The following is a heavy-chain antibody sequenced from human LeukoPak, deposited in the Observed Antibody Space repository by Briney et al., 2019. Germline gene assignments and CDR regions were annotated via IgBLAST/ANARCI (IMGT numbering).Heavy chain of an antibody. J-gene: IGHJ5*02. Sequence: TLSLTCTVSGDSISSGAYYWSWIRQPPGKGLEWIGYFYGSGSASYNPSLKSRVTISVDRSNNQFSLKMSSVTAADTAVYYCATVPTTGTPPSWGQGTLVTVSS. CDR2: FYGSGSA. V-gene: IGHV4-30-2*01. CDR1: GDSISSGAYY. CDR3: ATVPTTGTPPS. D-gene: IGHD1-1*01.